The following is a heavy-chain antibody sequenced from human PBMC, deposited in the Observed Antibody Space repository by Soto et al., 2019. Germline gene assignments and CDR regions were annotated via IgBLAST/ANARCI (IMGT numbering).Heavy chain of an antibody. J-gene: IGHJ6*02. D-gene: IGHD2-21*02. CDR3: TRVVTAYRDSGMDV. Sequence: GGSLRLSCAASGFTFSGSAMHWVRQASGKGLEWVGRIRSKANSYATAYAASVKGRFTISRDDSKNTAYLQMNSLKTEATAVYYCTRVVTAYRDSGMDVWGQGTTVTVSS. CDR2: IRSKANSYAT. V-gene: IGHV3-73*01. CDR1: GFTFSGSA.